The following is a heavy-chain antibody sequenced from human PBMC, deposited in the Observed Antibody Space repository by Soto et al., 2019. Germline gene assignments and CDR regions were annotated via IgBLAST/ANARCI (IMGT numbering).Heavy chain of an antibody. Sequence: ASVKVSCKASGYTFTSYGISWVRQAPGQGLEWMGWISAYNGNTNYAQKLQGRVTMTTDTSTSTANMELRSLRSDDTAVYYCARELDRMVPLISYYGMDVWGQGTTVTVSS. CDR1: GYTFTSYG. J-gene: IGHJ6*02. CDR2: ISAYNGNT. D-gene: IGHD3-10*01. CDR3: ARELDRMVPLISYYGMDV. V-gene: IGHV1-18*01.